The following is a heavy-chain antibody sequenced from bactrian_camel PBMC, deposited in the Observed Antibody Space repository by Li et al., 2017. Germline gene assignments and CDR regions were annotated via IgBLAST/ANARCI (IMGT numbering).Heavy chain of an antibody. J-gene: IGHJ4*01. D-gene: IGHD1*01. Sequence: HVQLVESGGGSVQAGGSLKLSCEFSGSTNADYCMGWYRQAPGKEKEGVAVVDSRGTASYTETAKGRFTISKDRAKNTLYLQMNNLKPEDTAVYYCASDLLCPFRHIGPFKRTPSGIGKWGQGTQVTVS. CDR3: ASDLLCPFRHIGPFKRTPSGIGK. CDR2: VDSRGTA. V-gene: IGHV3S53*01. CDR1: GSTNADYC.